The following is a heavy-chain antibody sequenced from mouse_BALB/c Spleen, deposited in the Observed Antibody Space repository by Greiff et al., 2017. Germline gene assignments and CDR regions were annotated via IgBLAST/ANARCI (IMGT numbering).Heavy chain of an antibody. Sequence: EVQLVESGGGLVQPGGSRKLSCAASGFTFSSFGMHWVRQAPEKGLEWVAYISSGSSTIYYADTVKGRFTISRDNPKNTLFLQMTSLRSEDTAMYYCARRGDGFYFDYWGQGTTLTVSS. CDR2: ISSGSSTI. CDR1: GFTFSSFG. CDR3: ARRGDGFYFDY. V-gene: IGHV5-17*02. D-gene: IGHD2-3*01. J-gene: IGHJ2*01.